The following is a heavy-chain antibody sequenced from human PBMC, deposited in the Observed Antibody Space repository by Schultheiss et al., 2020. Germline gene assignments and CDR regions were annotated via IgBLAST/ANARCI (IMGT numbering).Heavy chain of an antibody. CDR3: ASPLGTGYYYYYYGMDV. Sequence: SVKVSCKASGCTFSSYAISWVRQAPGQGLEWMGGIIPIFGTANYAHKFQGRVTITADESTSTAYMELSSLRSEDTAVYYCASPLGTGYYYYYYGMDVWGQGTTVNVYS. CDR1: GCTFSSYA. D-gene: IGHD2-8*02. CDR2: IIPIFGTA. V-gene: IGHV1-69*13. J-gene: IGHJ6*02.